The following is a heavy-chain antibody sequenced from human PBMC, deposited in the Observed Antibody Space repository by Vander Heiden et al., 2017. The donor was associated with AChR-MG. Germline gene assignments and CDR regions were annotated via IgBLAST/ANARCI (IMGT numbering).Heavy chain of an antibody. CDR1: GGSISSGGYS. V-gene: IGHV4-30-2*01. J-gene: IGHJ3*02. CDR3: ARVLQYYDSSGYDGHDAFDI. D-gene: IGHD3-22*01. CDR2: IYHSGST. Sequence: QLQLQESGSGLVKPSQTLSLTCAASGGSISSGGYSWSWIRQPPGKGLEWIGYIYHSGSTYYNPSLKSRVTISVDRSKNQFSLKLSSVTAADTAVYYCARVLQYYDSSGYDGHDAFDIWGQGTMVTVSS.